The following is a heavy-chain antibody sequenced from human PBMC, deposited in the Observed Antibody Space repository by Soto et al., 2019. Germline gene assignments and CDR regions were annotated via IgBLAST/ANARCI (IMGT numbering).Heavy chain of an antibody. Sequence: GGSLRLSCAASGFTFSSYGMHWVRQAPGKGLEWVAVISYDGSNKYYADSVKGRFTISRDNSKNTIYLQMNSLRAEDTAVYYCAKVPAYDYVWGTYYYFYFWGLGALVTVSA. J-gene: IGHJ4*02. CDR1: GFTFSSYG. CDR2: ISYDGSNK. V-gene: IGHV3-30*18. CDR3: AKVPAYDYVWGTYYYFYF. D-gene: IGHD3-16*01.